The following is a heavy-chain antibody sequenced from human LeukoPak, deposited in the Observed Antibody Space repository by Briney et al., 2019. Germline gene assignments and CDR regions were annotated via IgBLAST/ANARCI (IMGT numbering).Heavy chain of an antibody. D-gene: IGHD4-17*01. Sequence: PGGSLRLSGAASGFTFSSYAMSWVRQAPGKGLEWVSAISGSGGSTYYADSVKGRFTISRDNSKNTLYLQMNSLRAEDTAVYYCAKALGPFGDYADYWGQGTLVTVSS. CDR3: AKALGPFGDYADY. J-gene: IGHJ4*02. CDR1: GFTFSSYA. V-gene: IGHV3-23*01. CDR2: ISGSGGST.